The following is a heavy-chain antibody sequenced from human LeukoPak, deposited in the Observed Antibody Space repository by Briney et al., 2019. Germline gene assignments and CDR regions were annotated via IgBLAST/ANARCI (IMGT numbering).Heavy chain of an antibody. Sequence: WGSLRLSCAASGFTFRNYDMHWVRQATGNGLEWVSVYCSAGDKFFPGSVKGRFTISRENANSSLYLQMNCLRAGDTAAYYCATWYTIGWYYDWGQGTLVTVSS. D-gene: IGHD6-19*01. CDR1: GFTFRNYD. CDR3: ATWYTIGWYYD. CDR2: YCSAGDK. V-gene: IGHV3-13*04. J-gene: IGHJ4*02.